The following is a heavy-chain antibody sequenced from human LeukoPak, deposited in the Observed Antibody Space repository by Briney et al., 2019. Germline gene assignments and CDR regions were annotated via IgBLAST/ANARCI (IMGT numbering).Heavy chain of an antibody. Sequence: GGSLRLSCAASGFTVSSNYMSWVRQAPGKGLEWVSVIYSGGSTYYADSVKSRFTISRDNSKNTLYLQMNSLRAEDTAVYYCARVSKFGDPAGLDYWGQGTLVTVSS. V-gene: IGHV3-66*01. CDR3: ARVSKFGDPAGLDY. D-gene: IGHD2-21*02. CDR2: IYSGGST. CDR1: GFTVSSNY. J-gene: IGHJ4*02.